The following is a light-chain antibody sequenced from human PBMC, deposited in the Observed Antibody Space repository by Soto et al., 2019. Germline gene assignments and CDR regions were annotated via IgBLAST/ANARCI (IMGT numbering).Light chain of an antibody. CDR1: SSDVGGYNY. Sequence: QSALTQPASVSGSPGQSITISCTGTSSDVGGYNYVSWYQQLPGKAPKPMIFEVSNRPSGVSNRFSGSKSGNTASLTISGLQAEDEADYYCSSYTSITTWVFGGGTMLTVL. CDR2: EVS. J-gene: IGLJ3*02. V-gene: IGLV2-14*01. CDR3: SSYTSITTWV.